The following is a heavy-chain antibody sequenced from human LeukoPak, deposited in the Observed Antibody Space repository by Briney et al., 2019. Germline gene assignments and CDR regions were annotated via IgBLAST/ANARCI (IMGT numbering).Heavy chain of an antibody. J-gene: IGHJ6*03. CDR3: AREVLYCSGGSCYSDYYYYMDV. V-gene: IGHV4-59*01. CDR1: GDSISSYY. Sequence: PSETLSLTCTVSGDSISSYYWSWIRQPPGKGLEWIGYIYYSGSTNYNPSLKSRVTISVDTSKNQFSLKLSSVTAADTAVYYCAREVLYCSGGSCYSDYYYYMDVWGKGTTVTVSS. D-gene: IGHD2-15*01. CDR2: IYYSGST.